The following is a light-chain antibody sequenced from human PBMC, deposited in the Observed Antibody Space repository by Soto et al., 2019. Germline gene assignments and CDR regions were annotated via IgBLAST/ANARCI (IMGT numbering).Light chain of an antibody. CDR3: QQYGSSPQT. V-gene: IGKV3-20*01. J-gene: IGKJ2*01. Sequence: IVLTQSPGTLSLSPGESATLSCRASQSVSANFVAWYQQKFGQSPRLLIYAASKRATGVAERFSGSGSATELTLTISSLEPEDSELYHCQQYGSSPQTFGQRTRLELK. CDR1: QSVSANF. CDR2: AAS.